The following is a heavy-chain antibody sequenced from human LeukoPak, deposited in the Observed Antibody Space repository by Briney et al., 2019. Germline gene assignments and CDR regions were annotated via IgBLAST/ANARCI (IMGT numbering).Heavy chain of an antibody. CDR2: TWYDGSKE. CDR1: GFTLSSYG. J-gene: IGHJ4*02. CDR3: VRGVDYDY. V-gene: IGHV3-33*01. Sequence: GRSLRLSCAASGFTLSSYGMHWVRQAPGKGLEWVAVTWYDGSKEYYADSVKGRFTISRDNSNNMVYLQMNSLRTDDTAVYYCVRGVDYDYWGQGTLVTVSS. D-gene: IGHD5-12*01.